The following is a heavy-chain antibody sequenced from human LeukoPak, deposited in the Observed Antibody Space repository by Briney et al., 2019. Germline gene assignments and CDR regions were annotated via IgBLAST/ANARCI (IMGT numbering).Heavy chain of an antibody. CDR2: ISYDGSNK. CDR1: GFTFSSYG. Sequence: GGSLRLSCAASGFTFSSYGMHWVRQAPGKGLEWVAVISYDGSNKYYADSVKGRFTISRDNSKNTLYLQMNSLRAEDTAVYYCAKASRVVPAAANYFDYWGQGTLVTVSS. V-gene: IGHV3-30*18. D-gene: IGHD2-2*01. J-gene: IGHJ4*02. CDR3: AKASRVVPAAANYFDY.